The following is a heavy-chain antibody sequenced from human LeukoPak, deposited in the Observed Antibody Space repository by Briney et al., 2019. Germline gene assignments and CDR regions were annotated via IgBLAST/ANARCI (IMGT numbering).Heavy chain of an antibody. J-gene: IGHJ5*02. V-gene: IGHV4-34*01. CDR1: GGSFSNYY. Sequence: SETLSLTCAVYGGSFSNYYWSWIRQPPGKGLEWIGEINHSGSTNYNPSLKSRVTISVDTSKNQFSLKLGSVTAADTAVYYCAASTVTTYFFDPWGQGTLVTVSS. CDR2: INHSGST. CDR3: AASTVTTYFFDP. D-gene: IGHD4-17*01.